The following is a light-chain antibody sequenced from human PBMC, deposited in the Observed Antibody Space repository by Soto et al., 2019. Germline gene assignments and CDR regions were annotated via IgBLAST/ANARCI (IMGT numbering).Light chain of an antibody. CDR1: HSINSY. J-gene: IGKJ1*01. V-gene: IGKV1-39*01. CDR2: AAS. Sequence: IQMPQAPSSLSASVGDRVTITCRASHSINSYLNWYQQKPGKAPNLRIYAASSLHSGVPFRFSGSGSGPDFTLTISRLQPEDFATYYSQQSYSTPWTFGQGTKVQIK. CDR3: QQSYSTPWT.